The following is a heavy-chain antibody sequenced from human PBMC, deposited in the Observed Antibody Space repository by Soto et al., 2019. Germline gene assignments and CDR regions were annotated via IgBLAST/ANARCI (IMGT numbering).Heavy chain of an antibody. D-gene: IGHD2-15*01. Sequence: QVQLVQSGAEVKKPGSSVKVSCKASGGTFSSYAISWVRQAPGQGLEWMGGIIPIFGTANYAQKFQGRVTITADKSTRTAYMELSSLRSEDTAVYYCAREHCSGGSCYPGGYYYYGMDVWGQGTTVTVSS. CDR3: AREHCSGGSCYPGGYYYYGMDV. CDR2: IIPIFGTA. CDR1: GGTFSSYA. J-gene: IGHJ6*02. V-gene: IGHV1-69*06.